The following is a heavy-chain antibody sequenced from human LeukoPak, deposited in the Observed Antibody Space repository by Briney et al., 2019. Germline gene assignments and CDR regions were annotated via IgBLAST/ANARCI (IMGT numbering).Heavy chain of an antibody. V-gene: IGHV4-61*01. D-gene: IGHD1-26*01. CDR1: GGSVSSGSYY. Sequence: PSETLSLTCTVSGGSVSSGSYYWGWIRQPPGKGLEWIGYIYYSGSTNYNPSLKSRVTISIDTSKNQFSLKLSSVTAADTAVYYCARDRVRGSSNPYFDYWGQGTLVTVSS. CDR3: ARDRVRGSSNPYFDY. CDR2: IYYSGST. J-gene: IGHJ4*02.